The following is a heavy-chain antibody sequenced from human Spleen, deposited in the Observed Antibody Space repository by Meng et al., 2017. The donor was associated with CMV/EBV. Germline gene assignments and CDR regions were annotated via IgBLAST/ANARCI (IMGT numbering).Heavy chain of an antibody. CDR3: ARSFLWYSSAADTYYYYGMDV. Sequence: GSLRLSCSVSGGSISHYYWSWIRQPPGKGLEWIGHISYSGGANYNPSLKSRVTTSVDKSKTQFPLKLTSVTAADTAVYYCARSFLWYSSAADTYYYYGMDVWGQGTTVTVSS. V-gene: IGHV4-59*01. CDR1: GGSISHYY. J-gene: IGHJ6*02. CDR2: ISYSGGA. D-gene: IGHD2-2*01.